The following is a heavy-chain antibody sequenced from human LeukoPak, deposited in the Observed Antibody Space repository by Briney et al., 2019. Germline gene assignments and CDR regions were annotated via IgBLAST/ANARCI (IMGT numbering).Heavy chain of an antibody. D-gene: IGHD5-18*01. CDR1: GGSIISHY. Sequence: SETLSLTCTVSGGSIISHYWSWIRQPPGKGLEWIGYIYYSGSTNYNPSLKSRVTISVDTSKNQFSLKLSSVTAADTAVYYCARGRYSYGTFDYWGQGTLVTVSS. CDR3: ARGRYSYGTFDY. CDR2: IYYSGST. V-gene: IGHV4-59*11. J-gene: IGHJ4*02.